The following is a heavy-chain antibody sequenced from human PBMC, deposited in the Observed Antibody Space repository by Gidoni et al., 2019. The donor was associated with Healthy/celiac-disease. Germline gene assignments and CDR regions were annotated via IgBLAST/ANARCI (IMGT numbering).Heavy chain of an antibody. D-gene: IGHD2-2*01. CDR1: GFTFSSYG. CDR2: ISYDGSNK. Sequence: QVQLVESGGGVVQPGRSLRLSCAASGFTFSSYGMHWVRQAPGKGLEWVAVISYDGSNKYYADSVKGRFTISRDNSKNTLYLQMNSLRAEDTAVYYCAKTYCSSTSCYLGGMDVWGQGTTVTVSS. V-gene: IGHV3-30*18. J-gene: IGHJ6*02. CDR3: AKTYCSSTSCYLGGMDV.